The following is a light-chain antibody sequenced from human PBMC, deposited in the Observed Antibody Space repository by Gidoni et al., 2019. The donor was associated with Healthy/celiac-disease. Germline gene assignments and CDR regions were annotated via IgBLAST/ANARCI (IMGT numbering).Light chain of an antibody. Sequence: SYVLTQPPSVSVAPGQTARITCGGNNIGSKSVHWYQQKPGQAPVLVVYDDSDRPSGIPKRFSGSNSGNTATLTISRVEAGDAADYYCQVWDSSSDPWVFGGGTKLTVL. V-gene: IGLV3-21*02. J-gene: IGLJ2*01. CDR1: NIGSKS. CDR2: DDS. CDR3: QVWDSSSDPWV.